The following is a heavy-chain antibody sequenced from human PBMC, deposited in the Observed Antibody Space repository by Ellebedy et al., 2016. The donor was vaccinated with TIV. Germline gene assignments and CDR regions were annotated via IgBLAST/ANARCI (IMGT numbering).Heavy chain of an antibody. D-gene: IGHD1-26*01. CDR1: GFTFSSYA. CDR3: AKTPPGGRSGSYYRKYYFDY. Sequence: GESLKISXAASGFTFSSYAMSWVRQAPGKGLEWVSAISGSGGSTYYADSVKGRFTISRDNSKNTLYPQMNSLRAEDTAVYYCAKTPPGGRSGSYYRKYYFDYWGQGTLVTVSS. CDR2: ISGSGGST. J-gene: IGHJ4*02. V-gene: IGHV3-23*01.